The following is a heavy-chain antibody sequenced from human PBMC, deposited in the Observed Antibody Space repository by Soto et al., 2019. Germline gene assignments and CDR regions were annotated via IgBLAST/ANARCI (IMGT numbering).Heavy chain of an antibody. CDR3: AKDRRITIFGVVSNDAFDI. J-gene: IGHJ3*02. Sequence: GGSLRLSCAASGFTFSSYAMSWVRQAPGKGLEWVSAISGSGGSTYYADSVKGRFTISRDNSKNTLYLQMNSLRAEDTAVYYCAKDRRITIFGVVSNDAFDIWGQGTMVTVSS. V-gene: IGHV3-23*01. CDR1: GFTFSSYA. D-gene: IGHD3-3*01. CDR2: ISGSGGST.